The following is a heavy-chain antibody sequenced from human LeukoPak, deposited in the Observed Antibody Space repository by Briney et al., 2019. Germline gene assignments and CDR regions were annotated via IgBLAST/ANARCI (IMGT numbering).Heavy chain of an antibody. CDR3: ARVGSYGSGSYYYYYYYMDV. J-gene: IGHJ6*03. V-gene: IGHV1-8*01. D-gene: IGHD3-10*01. Sequence: ASVKVSCRASGYTFTNNDINWVRQATGQGLEWMGWMNPNTGNTGYAQKLQGRVTMTTDTSTSTAYMELRSLRSDDTAVYYCARVGSYGSGSYYYYYYYMDVWGKGTTVTISS. CDR1: GYTFTNND. CDR2: MNPNTGNT.